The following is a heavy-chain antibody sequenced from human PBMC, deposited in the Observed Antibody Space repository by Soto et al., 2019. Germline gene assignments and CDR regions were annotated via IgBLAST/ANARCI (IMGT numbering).Heavy chain of an antibody. D-gene: IGHD2-2*01. V-gene: IGHV4-34*01. CDR3: ARVGGYCSSTSCRARNRDWFDP. CDR2: INHSGST. Sequence: QVQLQQWGAGLLKPSETLSLTCAVYGGSFSGYYWSWIRQPPGKGLEWIGEINHSGSTNYNPSLKSRVSISVDTSKSQVSLNLSSGTAADTAVYYCARVGGYCSSTSCRARNRDWFDPWGQGTLVTVSS. J-gene: IGHJ5*02. CDR1: GGSFSGYY.